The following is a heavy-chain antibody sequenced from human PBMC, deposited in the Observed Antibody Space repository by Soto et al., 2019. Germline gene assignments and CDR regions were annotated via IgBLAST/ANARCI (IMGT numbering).Heavy chain of an antibody. CDR1: GFSLSTSGVG. V-gene: IGHV2-5*01. J-gene: IGHJ4*02. CDR2: IYWNDDK. D-gene: IGHD3-22*01. Sequence: SGPTLVQPTQTLTLTCTFSGFSLSTSGVGVGWIRQPPGKALEWLALIYWNDDKRYSPSLKSRLTITKDTSKNQVVLTMTNMDPVDTATYYCAHGPTYYYDSSGVYFDYWGQGTLVTVSS. CDR3: AHGPTYYYDSSGVYFDY.